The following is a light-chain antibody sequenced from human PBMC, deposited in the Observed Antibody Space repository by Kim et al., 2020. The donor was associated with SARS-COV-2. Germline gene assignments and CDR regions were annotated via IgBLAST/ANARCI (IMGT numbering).Light chain of an antibody. CDR2: SNN. V-gene: IGLV1-44*01. CDR1: SSNIGSNT. J-gene: IGLJ3*02. Sequence: PGQRVTISCSGSSSNIGSNTVNWYQQHPGTAPKLLIYSNNQRPSGVPDRFSGSKSGTSASLAISGLQSEDEADYYCAAWDDSLNVVFGGGTQMTVL. CDR3: AAWDDSLNVV.